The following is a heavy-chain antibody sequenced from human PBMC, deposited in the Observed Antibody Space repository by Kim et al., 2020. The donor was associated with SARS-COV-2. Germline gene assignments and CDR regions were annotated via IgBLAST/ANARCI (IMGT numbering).Heavy chain of an antibody. V-gene: IGHV3-11*05. CDR1: GFTFSDYY. Sequence: GGSLRLSCAASGFTFSDYYMSWIRQAPGKGLEWVSYISSSSSYTNYADSVKGRFTISRDNAKNSLYLQMNSLRAEDTAVYYCARDLSWGSGSYWADSPSYYYYGMDVWGQGTTVTVSS. CDR3: ARDLSWGSGSYWADSPSYYYYGMDV. J-gene: IGHJ6*02. D-gene: IGHD3-10*01. CDR2: ISSSSSYT.